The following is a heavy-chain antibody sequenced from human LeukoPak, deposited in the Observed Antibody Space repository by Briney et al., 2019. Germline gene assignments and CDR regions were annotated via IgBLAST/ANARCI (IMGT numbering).Heavy chain of an antibody. Sequence: PGGSLRLSCAASGFTFSSYSMNWVRQAPGKGLEWVSSISSSSSYIYYADSVKGRFTISRDNAKNSLYLQMNSLRAEDTAVYYCARDLRKGAYRSSWSDPAYWGQGTLVTVSS. CDR1: GFTFSSYS. CDR2: ISSSSSYI. D-gene: IGHD6-13*01. V-gene: IGHV3-21*01. CDR3: ARDLRKGAYRSSWSDPAY. J-gene: IGHJ4*02.